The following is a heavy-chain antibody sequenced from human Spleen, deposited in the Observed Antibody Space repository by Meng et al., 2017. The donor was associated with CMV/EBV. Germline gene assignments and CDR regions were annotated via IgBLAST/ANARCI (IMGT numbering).Heavy chain of an antibody. V-gene: IGHV3-21*06. CDR2: VNSSSGYI. D-gene: IGHD2-2*01. J-gene: IGHJ5*02. CDR1: GFTFSTYT. CDR3: ARGTYCSSTSCYLVGWFDP. Sequence: GGSLRLSCAASGFTFSTYTMNWVRQAPGKGLEWVSSVNSSSGYINYADSVKGRFTISRDNAKNSLYLQMNSLRAEDTAVYYCARGTYCSSTSCYLVGWFDPWGQGTLVTVSS.